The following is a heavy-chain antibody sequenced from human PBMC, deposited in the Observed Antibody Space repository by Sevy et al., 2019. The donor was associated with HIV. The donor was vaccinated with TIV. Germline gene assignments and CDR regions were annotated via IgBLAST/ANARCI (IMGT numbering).Heavy chain of an antibody. V-gene: IGHV3-7*01. D-gene: IGHD6-19*01. Sequence: GWSLRLSCVVSGLTFSNYWMTWVRQAPGKGLEWVANIKEDGSEKYYLFSVKDRFTISRDNAKNSLFLQMNSLRVDDTGVYYCATGAGLWGQGTLVTVSS. CDR1: GLTFSNYW. J-gene: IGHJ4*02. CDR3: ATGAGL. CDR2: IKEDGSEK.